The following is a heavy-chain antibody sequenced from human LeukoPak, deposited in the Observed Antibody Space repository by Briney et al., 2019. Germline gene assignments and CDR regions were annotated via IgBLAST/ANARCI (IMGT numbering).Heavy chain of an antibody. CDR3: ARPYYYDSSGYYGGAFDI. CDR2: IYYSGST. CDR1: GGSISSYY. D-gene: IGHD3-22*01. Sequence: SETLSLTCTVSGGSISSYYWSWIRQPPGKGLEWIGCIYYSGSTNYNPSLKSRVTISVDTSKNQFSLKLSSVTAADTAVYYCARPYYYDSSGYYGGAFDIWGQGTMVTVSS. V-gene: IGHV4-59*08. J-gene: IGHJ3*02.